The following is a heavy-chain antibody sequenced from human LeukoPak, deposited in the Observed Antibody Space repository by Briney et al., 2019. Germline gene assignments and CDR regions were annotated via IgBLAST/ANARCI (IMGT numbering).Heavy chain of an antibody. J-gene: IGHJ4*02. CDR3: ARGGIAESFDY. Sequence: PGGALRLSCAPPLVTVSSNYMSWARHAPGKGLEWASVIYRGGSTYYADSVKGRFTISRDNSNNTLYLQINSLRAEDTAPYYCARGGIAESFDYWGQGSLVTVYS. V-gene: IGHV3-66*01. D-gene: IGHD6-13*01. CDR2: IYRGGST. CDR1: LVTVSSNY.